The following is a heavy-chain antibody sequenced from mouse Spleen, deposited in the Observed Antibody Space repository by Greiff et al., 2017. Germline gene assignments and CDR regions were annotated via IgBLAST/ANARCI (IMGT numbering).Heavy chain of an antibody. Sequence: EVKLMESGGGLVKPGGSLKLSCAASGSTFSDYGMHWVRQAPEKGLEWVAYISSGSSTIYYADTVKGRFTISRDNAKNTLFLQMTSLRSEDTAMYYCARPSLASTWAYWGQGTLVTVSA. CDR3: ARPSLASTWAY. D-gene: IGHD5-5*01. V-gene: IGHV5-17*01. J-gene: IGHJ3*01. CDR2: ISSGSSTI. CDR1: GSTFSDYG.